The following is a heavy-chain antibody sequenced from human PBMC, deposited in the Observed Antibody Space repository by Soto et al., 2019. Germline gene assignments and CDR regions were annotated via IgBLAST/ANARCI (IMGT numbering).Heavy chain of an antibody. D-gene: IGHD6-25*01. J-gene: IGHJ3*02. CDR3: AKLLAAAASWDAFDI. Sequence: GSLRLSCAASGFTFGNYAMSWVRQAPGKGLEWVSGITGGGGSTNYADPVKGRFTISRDNSWNTLYLQLNSLRAEDTAVYYCAKLLAAAASWDAFDIWGQGTKVTVSS. V-gene: IGHV3-23*01. CDR2: ITGGGGST. CDR1: GFTFGNYA.